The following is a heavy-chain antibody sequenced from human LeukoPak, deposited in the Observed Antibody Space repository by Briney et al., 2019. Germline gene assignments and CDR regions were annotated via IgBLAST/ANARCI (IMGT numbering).Heavy chain of an antibody. J-gene: IGHJ3*02. V-gene: IGHV3-7*01. D-gene: IGHD6-6*01. CDR1: GFTVSSNY. CDR3: AKDHHLGAPTEDI. Sequence: GGSLRLSCAASGFTVSSNYMSWVRQAPGKGLEWVANIKQDGSEKYYVDSVKGRFTISRDNAKNSLYLQMNSLRAEDTAVYYCAKDHHLGAPTEDIWGQGTMVTVSS. CDR2: IKQDGSEK.